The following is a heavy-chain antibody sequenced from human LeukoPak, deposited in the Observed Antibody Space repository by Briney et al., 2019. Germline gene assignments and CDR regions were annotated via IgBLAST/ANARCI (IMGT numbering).Heavy chain of an antibody. D-gene: IGHD5-12*01. CDR1: GFTFSSYA. J-gene: IGHJ4*02. V-gene: IGHV3-23*01. Sequence: GGSLRLSCAVSGFTFSSYAMSWVRQAPGKGLEWVSAISGSGGSTYYADSVKGRFTISRDNSKNTLYLQMNSLRAEDTAVYYCAKGGIYGYYFDYWGQGTLVTVSS. CDR2: ISGSGGST. CDR3: AKGGIYGYYFDY.